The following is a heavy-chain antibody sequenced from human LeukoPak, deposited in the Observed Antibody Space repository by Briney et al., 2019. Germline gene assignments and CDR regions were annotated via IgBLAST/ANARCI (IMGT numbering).Heavy chain of an antibody. Sequence: GGSLRLSCAASGFTFSSYGMHWVRQAPGKGLEWVAVIWYDGSNKYYADSVKGRFTISRDNSKNTLYLQMNSLGAEDTAVYYCARDLRRSSSSLGYYYGMDVWGQGTTVTVSS. V-gene: IGHV3-33*01. CDR2: IWYDGSNK. CDR1: GFTFSSYG. J-gene: IGHJ6*02. CDR3: ARDLRRSSSSLGYYYGMDV. D-gene: IGHD6-6*01.